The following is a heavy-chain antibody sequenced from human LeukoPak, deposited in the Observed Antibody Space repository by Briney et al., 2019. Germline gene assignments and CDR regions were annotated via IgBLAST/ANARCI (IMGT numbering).Heavy chain of an antibody. J-gene: IGHJ4*02. D-gene: IGHD2-21*01. Sequence: GGSLRLSCVASGFTFNSYAISWVRPAPGKGLEWGSTFCGGVSTTWHADSVRGRFTISRDNSKITVYLQMNSLRAEDTAVYYCAKASRASCGGAFCYHFASWGPGTLVTVS. V-gene: IGHV3-23*01. CDR2: FCGGVSTT. CDR3: AKASRASCGGAFCYHFAS. CDR1: GFTFNSYA.